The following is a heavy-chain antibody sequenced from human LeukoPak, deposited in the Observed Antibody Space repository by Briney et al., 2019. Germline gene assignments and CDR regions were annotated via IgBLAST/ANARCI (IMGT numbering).Heavy chain of an antibody. CDR1: GYNFNRYT. Sequence: ASVKVSCKTSGYNFNRYTITWVRQAPGQGLEWMGWVSTSNGDTSYADKFQGRVTMTTETVTKTAYMELRRLRSGDTAMYFCARVSDTSMVTPGFDSWGQRTLVTVSS. CDR3: ARVSDTSMVTPGFDS. V-gene: IGHV1-18*01. D-gene: IGHD5-18*01. J-gene: IGHJ4*02. CDR2: VSTSNGDT.